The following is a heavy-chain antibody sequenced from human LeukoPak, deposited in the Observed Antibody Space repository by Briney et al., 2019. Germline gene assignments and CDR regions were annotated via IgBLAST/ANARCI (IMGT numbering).Heavy chain of an antibody. V-gene: IGHV3-23*01. CDR3: AKAMSGGSGTYYPHQYYMDV. CDR2: ISGSGGST. Sequence: GGSLKPSCAASGLTFSSYAMSWVRQAPGKGLGWVSRISGSGGSTYYADSVKGRFTISRDNSKNTLYLQMNSLRAEDTAVYYCAKAMSGGSGTYYPHQYYMDVWGKGTTVTVSS. D-gene: IGHD3-10*01. CDR1: GLTFSSYA. J-gene: IGHJ6*03.